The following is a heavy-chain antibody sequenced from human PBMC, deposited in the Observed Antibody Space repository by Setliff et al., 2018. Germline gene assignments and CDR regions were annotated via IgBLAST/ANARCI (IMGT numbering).Heavy chain of an antibody. J-gene: IGHJ6*03. V-gene: IGHV4-4*07. CDR3: AREQWLDPPGYYYMDV. D-gene: IGHD6-19*01. CDR1: GGSISSYY. Sequence: SETLSLTCTVSGGSISSYYWSWIRQPAGKGLEWIGHIYIGGGANYNPSLKSRVTMSIDTSKNQFSLKLNSVTAADMAVYYCAREQWLDPPGYYYMDVWAKGTTVTAP. CDR2: IYIGGGA.